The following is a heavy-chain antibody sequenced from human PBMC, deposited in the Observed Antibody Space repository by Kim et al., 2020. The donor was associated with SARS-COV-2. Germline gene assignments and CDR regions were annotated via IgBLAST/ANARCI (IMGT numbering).Heavy chain of an antibody. D-gene: IGHD6-13*01. CDR3: TQLLIAAAGTGFDY. J-gene: IGHJ4*02. CDR1: GFTLSYAW. Sequence: GGSLRLSCAASGFTLSYAWMSWVRQAPGKGLEWVGRIKSNTDGATTAYAAHVKVSFTISRDDSKNTLYLQMNSLKTEDTALYYCTQLLIAAAGTGFDYWGQGTLVTVSS. V-gene: IGHV3-15*01. CDR2: IKSNTDGATT.